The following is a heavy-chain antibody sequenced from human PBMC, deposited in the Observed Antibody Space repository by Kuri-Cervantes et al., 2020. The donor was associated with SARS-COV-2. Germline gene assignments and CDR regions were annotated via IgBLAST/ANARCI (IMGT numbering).Heavy chain of an antibody. Sequence: GGSLRLSCAASGFTFSYYWMSWVRQAPGKGLEWVANINQDGSEKYYVGSVKGRFTISRDNAKNSLYLQMNSLRAEDTAVYYCARDGWGSTRHNWFDPWGQGTLVTVSS. J-gene: IGHJ5*02. V-gene: IGHV3-7*04. D-gene: IGHD2-2*01. CDR1: GFTFSYYW. CDR3: ARDGWGSTRHNWFDP. CDR2: INQDGSEK.